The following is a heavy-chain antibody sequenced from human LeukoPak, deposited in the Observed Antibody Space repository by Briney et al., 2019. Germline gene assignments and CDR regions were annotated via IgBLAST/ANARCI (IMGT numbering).Heavy chain of an antibody. CDR2: IYYGVST. J-gene: IGHJ5*02. V-gene: IGHV4-61*01. Sequence: SETLSLTCTVSGDSVSSGSYYWSWIRQPPGKGLEWIGYIYYGVSTIYNPSLKSRVTISVDTSKNQFSLKLSSVTAADTAVYYCARETYYDILTGYYNVGNWIDPWGQGTLVTVSS. D-gene: IGHD3-9*01. CDR1: GDSVSSGSYY. CDR3: ARETYYDILTGYYNVGNWIDP.